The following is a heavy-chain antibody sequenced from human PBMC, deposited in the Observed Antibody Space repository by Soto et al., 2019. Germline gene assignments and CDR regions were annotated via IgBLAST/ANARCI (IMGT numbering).Heavy chain of an antibody. V-gene: IGHV1-69*01. CDR1: GGTFSNYG. D-gene: IGHD3-10*01. CDR2: IIPIFGTA. CDR3: ASSMSRGLTQFNGFDP. Sequence: QVEVVQSGAEVKKPGSSVKVSCKASGGTFSNYGIGWVRQAPGHGLEWMGGIIPIFGTATYAQKFQDRITNTSDESTTTAYFELRSLRSEDTAVYYCASSMSRGLTQFNGFDPWGQGTLVTVSS. J-gene: IGHJ5*02.